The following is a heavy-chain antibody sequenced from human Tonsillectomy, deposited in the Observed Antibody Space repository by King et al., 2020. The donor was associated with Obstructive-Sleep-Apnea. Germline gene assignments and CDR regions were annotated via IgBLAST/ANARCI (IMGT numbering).Heavy chain of an antibody. CDR3: ARTYDTTGYLDL. D-gene: IGHD3-22*01. Sequence: VQLQESGPGLVKPSGTLSLTCAVSGGSISSTNWWRWVRQPPGKGLEWIGELYHDETTNYNPSLESRVTISVDKSKSQFSLRVTSVTAADTAVYYCARTYDTTGYLDLWGQGTLATVSS. V-gene: IGHV4-4*02. CDR1: GGSISSTNW. CDR2: LYHDETT. J-gene: IGHJ4*02.